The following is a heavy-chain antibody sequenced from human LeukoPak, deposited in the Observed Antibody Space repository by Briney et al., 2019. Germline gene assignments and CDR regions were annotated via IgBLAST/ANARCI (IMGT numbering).Heavy chain of an antibody. CDR2: VGDSADTT. CDR1: GFTFNSYW. CDR3: AKDSFTVVRGVGSDDGFAV. D-gene: IGHD3-10*01. Sequence: GGSLRLSCAASGFTFNSYWMHWVRQAPGKGLEWVSVVGDSADTTHYADSVKGRFFISRDNSKNTVHLQMNSLRAEDTAVYYCAKDSFTVVRGVGSDDGFAVWGQGTMVTVSS. V-gene: IGHV3-23*01. J-gene: IGHJ3*01.